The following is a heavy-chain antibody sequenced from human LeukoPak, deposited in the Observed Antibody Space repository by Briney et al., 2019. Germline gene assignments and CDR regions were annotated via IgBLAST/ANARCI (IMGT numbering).Heavy chain of an antibody. CDR2: IIPIFGTA. CDR1: GGTFSSYA. Sequence: SVKVSCKASGGTFSSYAISWVRQAPGQGLEWMGGIIPIFGTANYAQKFQGRVTTTADESTSTAYMELSSLRSEDTAVYYCASEAERWLQSCDAFDIWGQGTMVTVSS. D-gene: IGHD5-24*01. J-gene: IGHJ3*02. V-gene: IGHV1-69*01. CDR3: ASEAERWLQSCDAFDI.